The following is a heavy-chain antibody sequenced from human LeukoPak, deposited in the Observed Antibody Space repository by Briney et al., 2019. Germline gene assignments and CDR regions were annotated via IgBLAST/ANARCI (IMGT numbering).Heavy chain of an antibody. CDR1: GYTFSSYY. Sequence: ASVKDSCKASGYTFSSYYMHWVRQAPGQGVEWMGRIMPSGGSTIYAQKLQGRVTVTSDTSTSTVYLEVSSLRSEDTAVYYCARDNHKWSLDYWGQGALVTVSS. CDR2: IMPSGGST. V-gene: IGHV1-46*04. D-gene: IGHD1-14*01. CDR3: ARDNHKWSLDY. J-gene: IGHJ4*02.